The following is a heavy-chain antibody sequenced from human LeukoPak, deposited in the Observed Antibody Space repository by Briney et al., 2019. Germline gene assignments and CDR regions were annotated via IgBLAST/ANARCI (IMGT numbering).Heavy chain of an antibody. CDR3: ARTLPFGCYYYYMDV. V-gene: IGHV1-18*01. CDR1: GYTFTNYG. D-gene: IGHD6-19*01. J-gene: IGHJ6*03. Sequence: GASVKVSCKASGYTFTNYGITWVRQAPGQGLEWMGWISAYNGNTNYGQKFQDRVIMTTDTSETTAYMELRSLKSDDTAVYYCARTLPFGCYYYYMDVWGKGTTVTVSS. CDR2: ISAYNGNT.